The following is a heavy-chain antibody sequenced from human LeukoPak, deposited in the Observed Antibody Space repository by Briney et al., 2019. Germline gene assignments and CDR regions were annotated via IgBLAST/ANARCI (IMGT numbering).Heavy chain of an antibody. V-gene: IGHV4-4*07. CDR1: GGSISSYY. J-gene: IGHJ4*02. Sequence: PSETLFLTCPVSGGSISSYYWSTIRQPAGKGLEWIGRIYTSGSTNYNPSLKSRVTISVDTSKNQFSLKVISVTAGDSAGYCWAGCKREYWGQGTLVTVSS. CDR3: AGCKREY. CDR2: IYTSGST. D-gene: IGHD2/OR15-2a*01.